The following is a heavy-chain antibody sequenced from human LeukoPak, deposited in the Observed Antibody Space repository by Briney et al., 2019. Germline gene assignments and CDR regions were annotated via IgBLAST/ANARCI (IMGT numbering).Heavy chain of an antibody. CDR2: ISSSGSTI. V-gene: IGHV3-48*03. CDR1: GFTFSSYE. J-gene: IGHJ4*02. Sequence: PGGSLRLSCAASGFTFSSYEMNWVRQAPGKGLEWVSYISSSGSTIYYADSVKGRFTISRDNAKNSLYLQMNSLRAEDTAVYYCAGGYGDVFDYWGQGTLVTVSS. CDR3: AGGYGDVFDY. D-gene: IGHD4-17*01.